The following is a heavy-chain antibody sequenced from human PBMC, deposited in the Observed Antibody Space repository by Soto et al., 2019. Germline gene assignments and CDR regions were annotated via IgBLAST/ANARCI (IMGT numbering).Heavy chain of an antibody. Sequence: GGSLRLSCAASGFTFSSYAMSWVRQAPGKGLEWVSAISGSGGSTYYADSVKGRFTISRDNSKNTLYLQMNSLRAEDTAVYYCAKDSGLHLPVPRYDILTGYAAPRGYFQHWGQGTLVTVSS. CDR1: GFTFSSYA. V-gene: IGHV3-23*01. J-gene: IGHJ1*01. CDR3: AKDSGLHLPVPRYDILTGYAAPRGYFQH. CDR2: ISGSGGST. D-gene: IGHD3-9*01.